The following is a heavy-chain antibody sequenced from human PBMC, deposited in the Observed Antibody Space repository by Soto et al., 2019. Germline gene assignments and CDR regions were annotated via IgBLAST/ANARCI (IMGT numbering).Heavy chain of an antibody. J-gene: IGHJ6*02. CDR3: ARNLYSSSHYYYYCMDV. Sequence: SVKVSCKASGGTFSSYAISWVRQAPGQGLEWMGGIIPIFGTANYAQKFQGRVTITADKSTSTAYMELSSLRSEDTAVYYCARNLYSSSHYYYYCMDVWGQVTTVPVSS. CDR1: GGTFSSYA. CDR2: IIPIFGTA. V-gene: IGHV1-69*06. D-gene: IGHD6-6*01.